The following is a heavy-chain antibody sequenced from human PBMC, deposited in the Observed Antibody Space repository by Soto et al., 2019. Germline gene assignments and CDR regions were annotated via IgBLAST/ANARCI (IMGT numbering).Heavy chain of an antibody. CDR2: MNPNSGST. Sequence: ASVKVSCKASGYTFTSLYINWLRHSTVQWLEWMGWMNPNSGSTGSAQKFQGRVAMTRDTSINTAYMELSSLRSDDTAVYYCARGRGYSDGIDYWGQGNLVTVSS. CDR1: GYTFTSLY. D-gene: IGHD2-15*01. V-gene: IGHV1-8*01. J-gene: IGHJ4*02. CDR3: ARGRGYSDGIDY.